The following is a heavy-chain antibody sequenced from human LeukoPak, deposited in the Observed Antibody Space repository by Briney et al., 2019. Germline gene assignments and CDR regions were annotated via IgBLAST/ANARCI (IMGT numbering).Heavy chain of an antibody. D-gene: IGHD2/OR15-2a*01. Sequence: ASVKVSCKAPGYTFTSYDINWVRQATGQGLEWMGWMNPNSGNTGYAQKFQGRVTMTRNTSISTAYMELSSLRSEDTAVYYCARGGISPPYYYGMDVWGQGTTVTVPS. CDR3: ARGGISPPYYYGMDV. CDR1: GYTFTSYD. V-gene: IGHV1-8*01. J-gene: IGHJ6*02. CDR2: MNPNSGNT.